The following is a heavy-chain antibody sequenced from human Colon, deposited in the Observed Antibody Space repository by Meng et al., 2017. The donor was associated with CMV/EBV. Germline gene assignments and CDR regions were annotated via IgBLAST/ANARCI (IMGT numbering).Heavy chain of an antibody. Sequence: EVQLVESGGGLVQPGGSLILSCAVSGLTFSGHWMHWVRQGPGKGLEWVSRINSDGSTTNYADFVEGRFTISRDNAKNTLSLQMSSLRVEDTAVYYCAKGGTGNFDYWGLGTLVTVSS. CDR3: AKGGTGNFDY. J-gene: IGHJ4*02. D-gene: IGHD1-14*01. CDR1: GLTFSGHW. V-gene: IGHV3-74*01. CDR2: INSDGSTT.